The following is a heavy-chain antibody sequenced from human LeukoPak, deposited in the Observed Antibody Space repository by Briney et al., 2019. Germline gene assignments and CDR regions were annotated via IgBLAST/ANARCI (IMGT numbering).Heavy chain of an antibody. CDR1: GFTFSDYY. J-gene: IGHJ3*02. CDR2: ISSSGSTI. Sequence: GGSLRLSCAASGFTFSDYYMSWIRQAPGKGLEWVSYISSSGSTIYYADSVKGRFTISRDNAKNSLYLQMNSLRAEDTAVYYCARDPREGGLKVFDIWGQGTMVTVSS. CDR3: ARDPREGGLKVFDI. D-gene: IGHD1-26*01. V-gene: IGHV3-11*04.